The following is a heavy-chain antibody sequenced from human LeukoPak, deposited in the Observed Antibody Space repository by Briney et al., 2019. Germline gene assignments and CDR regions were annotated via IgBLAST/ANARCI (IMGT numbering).Heavy chain of an antibody. CDR2: IYYSGST. J-gene: IGHJ4*02. D-gene: IGHD3-22*01. CDR1: GGSISSYY. Sequence: SETLSLTCTVSGGSISSYYWSWIRQPPGKGLEWIGYIYYSGSTNYNPSLESRVTISVDTSKNQFSLKLSSVTAADTAVYYCARGYDSSGYYRYYFDYWGQGTLVTVSS. CDR3: ARGYDSSGYYRYYFDY. V-gene: IGHV4-59*01.